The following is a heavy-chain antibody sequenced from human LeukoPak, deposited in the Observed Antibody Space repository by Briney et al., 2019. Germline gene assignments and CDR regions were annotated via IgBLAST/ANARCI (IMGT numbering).Heavy chain of an antibody. V-gene: IGHV4-34*01. J-gene: IGHJ3*02. Sequence: SETLSLTCAVYGGSLSGHYWSWIRQPPGKGLEWIGEINHSGSTNYNPSLKSRVTISVDTSKNQFSLKVSSVTAADTAVYYCARQGRISMIVVLIEDAFDIWGQGTMVTVSS. CDR3: ARQGRISMIVVLIEDAFDI. CDR1: GGSLSGHY. CDR2: INHSGST. D-gene: IGHD3-22*01.